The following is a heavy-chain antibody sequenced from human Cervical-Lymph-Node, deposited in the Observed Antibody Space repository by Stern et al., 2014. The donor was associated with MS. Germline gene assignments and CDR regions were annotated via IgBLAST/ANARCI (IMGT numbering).Heavy chain of an antibody. Sequence: EVQLEESGGGMVQPGGSLRLSCVASGFTFSSYAMDWVRQAPGKGLEYVSSISGSGGSTYYADSVKGRFSISRDNSKNTLYLQMSSLRPEDMAVYYCARRETAYFDSWGLGTLVTVSS. CDR1: GFTFSSYA. J-gene: IGHJ4*02. CDR3: ARRETAYFDS. D-gene: IGHD1-26*01. CDR2: ISGSGGST. V-gene: IGHV3-64*07.